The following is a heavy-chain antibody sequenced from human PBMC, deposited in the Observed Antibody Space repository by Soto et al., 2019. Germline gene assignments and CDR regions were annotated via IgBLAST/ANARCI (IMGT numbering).Heavy chain of an antibody. CDR3: AIAAAGTGWYYYGMDV. Sequence: QVQLVQSGAEVKKPGASVKVSCKASGYTFTSYGISWVRQAPGQGLEGMGWISAYNGNTNYAQKLQGRVTMTTDTSTSTAYMELRSLRSDDTAVYYCAIAAAGTGWYYYGMDVWGQGTTVTVS. J-gene: IGHJ6*02. CDR2: ISAYNGNT. V-gene: IGHV1-18*01. CDR1: GYTFTSYG. D-gene: IGHD6-13*01.